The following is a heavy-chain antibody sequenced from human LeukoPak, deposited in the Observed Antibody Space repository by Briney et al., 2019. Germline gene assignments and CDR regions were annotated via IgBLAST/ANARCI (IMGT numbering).Heavy chain of an antibody. V-gene: IGHV5-51*01. J-gene: IGHJ4*02. Sequence: GESLKISFKASGYSFTTFWIGWVRQMPGKGLEWMGIIYPGDSDTTYSPSFQGQVTISADKSISTAYLQWRSLEASDTAMYYCARHADNLAYGFDYWGQGTVVTVSS. CDR2: IYPGDSDT. CDR1: GYSFTTFW. CDR3: ARHADNLAYGFDY. D-gene: IGHD3-16*01.